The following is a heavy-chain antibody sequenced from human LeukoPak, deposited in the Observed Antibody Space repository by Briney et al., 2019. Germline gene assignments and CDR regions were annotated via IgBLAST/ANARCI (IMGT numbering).Heavy chain of an antibody. Sequence: SETLSLTCTVSGGSISSYYWSWIRQPPGKGLEWIGYIYYSGSTNYNPSLKSRVTISVDTSKNQFSLKLSSVTAADTAVYYCARDKSKYYYDSSGYYQGWYFDLWGRGTLVTVSS. CDR3: ARDKSKYYYDSSGYYQGWYFDL. CDR1: GGSISSYY. V-gene: IGHV4-59*01. D-gene: IGHD3-22*01. CDR2: IYYSGST. J-gene: IGHJ2*01.